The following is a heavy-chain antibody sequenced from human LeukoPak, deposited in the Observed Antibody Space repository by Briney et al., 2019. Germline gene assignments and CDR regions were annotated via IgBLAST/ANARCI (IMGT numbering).Heavy chain of an antibody. D-gene: IGHD5-18*01. V-gene: IGHV3-43D*04. CDR3: AKGGYSYGHEDYFDY. CDR2: ISWDGGST. Sequence: PGGSLRLSCAASGFTFDDYAMHGVRQAPGKGLEWVSLISWDGGSTYYADSVKGRFTISRDNSKNSLYLQMNSLRAEDTALYYCAKGGYSYGHEDYFDYWGQGTLVTVSS. CDR1: GFTFDDYA. J-gene: IGHJ4*02.